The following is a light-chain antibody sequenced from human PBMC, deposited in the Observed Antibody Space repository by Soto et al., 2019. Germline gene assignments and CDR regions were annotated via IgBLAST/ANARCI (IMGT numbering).Light chain of an antibody. V-gene: IGKV1D-16*01. CDR1: QGISSW. Sequence: SSVTASLGDRFTITCRASQGISSWLAWYQQKPGKASKLLIYAASSLQSGVPSRFSGSVSGTEFTLTISNLQPDDFATYFCQQYNNYPRTFGQGTKVDIK. J-gene: IGKJ1*01. CDR2: AAS. CDR3: QQYNNYPRT.